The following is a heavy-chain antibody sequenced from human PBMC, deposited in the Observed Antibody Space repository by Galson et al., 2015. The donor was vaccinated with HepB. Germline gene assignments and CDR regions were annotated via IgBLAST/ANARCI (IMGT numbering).Heavy chain of an antibody. CDR1: GYTFTDYG. Sequence: SVKVSCKASGYTFTDYGISWVRQAPGQGLEWMGWISTYNGNTNYAQNVQGRVTITSDTSASTVYMELSSLRPEDTATYYCARGDYDILTGYYVASFDVWGQGTMVTVSS. J-gene: IGHJ3*01. CDR3: ARGDYDILTGYYVASFDV. D-gene: IGHD3-9*01. V-gene: IGHV1-18*04. CDR2: ISTYNGNT.